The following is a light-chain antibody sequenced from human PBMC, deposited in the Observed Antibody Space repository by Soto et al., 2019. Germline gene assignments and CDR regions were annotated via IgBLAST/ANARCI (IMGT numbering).Light chain of an antibody. CDR3: QSYDSSLNGWV. CDR2: GNN. J-gene: IGLJ3*02. V-gene: IGLV1-40*01. CDR1: SSNIGAGYD. Sequence: QAVVTQPPSVSGAPGQRVTISCTGSSSNIGAGYDVHWYQQLPGTAPKLLIYGNNNRPSGVPDRFSGSKSGTSASLAITGLQAEDEADYYCQSYDSSLNGWVFGGGIKLTVL.